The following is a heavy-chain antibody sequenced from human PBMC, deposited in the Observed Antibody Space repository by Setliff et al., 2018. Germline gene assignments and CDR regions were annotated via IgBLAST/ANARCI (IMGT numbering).Heavy chain of an antibody. V-gene: IGHV1-69*05. D-gene: IGHD6-19*01. J-gene: IGHJ4*02. CDR2: IIPIFGTA. CDR1: GGTFSSYA. CDR3: ARVRPLGSGWYSGGAKRHYFDY. Sequence: GASVKVSCKASGGTFSSYAISWVRQAPGQGLEWMGGIIPIFGTANDAQKFHGRVTMTRNTSISTAYMDLSSLRFEDTAVYYCARVRPLGSGWYSGGAKRHYFDYWGQGTLVTVSS.